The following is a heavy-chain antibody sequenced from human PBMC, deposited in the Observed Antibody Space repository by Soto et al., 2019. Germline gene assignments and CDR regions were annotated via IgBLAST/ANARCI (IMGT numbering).Heavy chain of an antibody. D-gene: IGHD5-18*01. CDR1: GGSISNAAYS. CDR3: ARERGGYGLFDS. J-gene: IGHJ4*02. CDR2: IYPSGMP. V-gene: IGHV4-30-2*01. Sequence: SETLSLTCTVSGGSISNAAYSWSWIRQPPGKGLEWIGYIYPSGMPFYNPSLRSRVTISIDRSNDQFSLNLKSVTAADTAVYYCARERGGYGLFDSWGQGTLVTVS.